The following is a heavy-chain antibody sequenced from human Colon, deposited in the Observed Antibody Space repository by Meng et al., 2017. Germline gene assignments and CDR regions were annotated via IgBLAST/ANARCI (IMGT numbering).Heavy chain of an antibody. CDR1: GFTLSKSW. CDR3: AKAIPDSGLAP. J-gene: IGHJ5*02. CDR2: IGSDGTI. D-gene: IGHD6-25*01. Sequence: ELQLGGAGGGLVQPGGSLRLSCVASGFTLSKSWMHWVRQAPGKGLVWVSRIGSDGTIRYGDSVKGRFTISRDDAKNTLYLQMDSLRAEDTAMYYCAKAIPDSGLAPWGQGTLVTVSS. V-gene: IGHV3-74*01.